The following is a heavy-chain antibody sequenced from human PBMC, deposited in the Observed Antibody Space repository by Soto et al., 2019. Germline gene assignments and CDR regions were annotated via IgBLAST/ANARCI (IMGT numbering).Heavy chain of an antibody. CDR2: IYYSGST. D-gene: IGHD2-21*01. V-gene: IGHV4-39*01. J-gene: IGHJ6*03. Sequence: SETLSLTCTVSGGSISSSSYYWGWIRQPPGKGLEWIGSIYYSGSTYYNPSLKSRVTISVDTSKNQFSLKLSSVTAADTAVYYCARHDRKGWGGYYYYYMDVWGKGTTVTVSS. CDR3: ARHDRKGWGGYYYYYMDV. CDR1: GGSISSSSYY.